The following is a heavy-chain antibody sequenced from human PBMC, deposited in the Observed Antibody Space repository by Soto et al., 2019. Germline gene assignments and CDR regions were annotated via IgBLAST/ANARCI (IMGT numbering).Heavy chain of an antibody. CDR3: ATYYYDSSGYWAFDY. J-gene: IGHJ4*02. CDR2: ISSSGSTI. V-gene: IGHV3-48*03. Sequence: GGSLRLSCAASGFTFSSYEMNWVRQAPGKGLEWVSYISSSGSTIYYADSVKGRFTISRDNAKNSLYLQMNSLRAEDTAVYYCATYYYDSSGYWAFDYWGQGTLVTVSS. D-gene: IGHD3-22*01. CDR1: GFTFSSYE.